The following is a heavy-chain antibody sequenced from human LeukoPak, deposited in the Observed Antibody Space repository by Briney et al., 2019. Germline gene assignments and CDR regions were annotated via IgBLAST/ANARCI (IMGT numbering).Heavy chain of an antibody. J-gene: IGHJ6*03. D-gene: IGHD2-8*01. CDR1: GFTFSDYW. CDR2: IRSKAYGGTT. V-gene: IGHV3-49*04. CDR3: TRDIIYQWYYYYYYMDV. Sequence: GGSLRLSCVASGFTFSDYWMSWVRQAPGKGLEWVGFIRSKAYGGTTEYAASVKGRFTISRDDSKSIAYLQMNSLKTEDAAVYYCTRDIIYQWYYYYYYMDVWGKGTTVTISS.